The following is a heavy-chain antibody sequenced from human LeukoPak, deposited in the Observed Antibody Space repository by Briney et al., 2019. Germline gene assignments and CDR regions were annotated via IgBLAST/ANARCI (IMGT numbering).Heavy chain of an antibody. Sequence: KASETLSLTCAVYGGSFSSYYWSWIRQPPGKGLEWIGYIYYSGSTNYNPSLKSRVTISVDTSKNQFSLKLSSVTAADTAVYYCARVDSSNWYEYRGYFDYWGQGTLVTVSS. CDR3: ARVDSSNWYEYRGYFDY. J-gene: IGHJ4*02. CDR2: IYYSGST. D-gene: IGHD6-13*01. CDR1: GGSFSSYY. V-gene: IGHV4-59*01.